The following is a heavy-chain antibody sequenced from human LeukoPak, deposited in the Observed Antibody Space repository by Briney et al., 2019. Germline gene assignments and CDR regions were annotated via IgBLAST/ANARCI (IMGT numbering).Heavy chain of an antibody. V-gene: IGHV3-23*01. CDR2: ISGGADST. CDR1: GFTFSSYA. CDR3: AKGANIGGSGTSDF. D-gene: IGHD3-10*01. J-gene: IGHJ4*02. Sequence: GGSLRLSCAASGFTFSSYAMSWVRQAPGKGLEWVSAISGGADSTYYTDSVKGRFTISRDNSKNTLYLQMSSLRAEDTAVYYCAKGANIGGSGTSDFWGQGTLVTVSS.